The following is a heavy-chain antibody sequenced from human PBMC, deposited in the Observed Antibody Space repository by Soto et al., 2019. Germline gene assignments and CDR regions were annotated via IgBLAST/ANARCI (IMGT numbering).Heavy chain of an antibody. V-gene: IGHV3-23*01. CDR1: GFTFSSYA. D-gene: IGHD2-2*01. CDR2: ISTSGDST. CDR3: AINSRYCSSTSCYAD. J-gene: IGHJ4*02. Sequence: EVQLLESGAGLVQPGGSLRLSCAASGFTFSSYAMSWVRQAPGKGLEWVSGISTSGDSTYYADSVKGRFTISRDNSKDTLYLQMNSLRAGDTAVYYCAINSRYCSSTSCYADWAQGTLVTVSS.